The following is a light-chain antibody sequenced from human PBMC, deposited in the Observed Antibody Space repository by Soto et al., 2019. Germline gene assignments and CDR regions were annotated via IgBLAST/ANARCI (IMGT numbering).Light chain of an antibody. V-gene: IGKV1-39*01. J-gene: IGKJ4*01. CDR2: AAS. CDR1: QSISTY. CDR3: QQANSFPLT. Sequence: GDRVTITCRASQSISTYLNWYQQKPGKAPKLLIYAASSLQSGVPPRFSGSGSGPDFTLTISSLQPEDFATYYCQQANSFPLTFGGGTNV.